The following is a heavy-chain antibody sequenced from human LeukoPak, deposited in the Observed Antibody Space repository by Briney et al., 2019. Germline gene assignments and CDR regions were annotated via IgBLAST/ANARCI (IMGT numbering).Heavy chain of an antibody. D-gene: IGHD3-10*01. CDR2: INRSGST. J-gene: IGHJ4*02. Sequence: PSETLSLTCAVYGGSFSGYFWSWIRQPPGKGLEWIGEINRSGSTTYNPSLKSRVTISVDTSKNQFSLKLNSVTAADTAVYYCARFGTYWGQGILVTASS. V-gene: IGHV4-34*01. CDR3: ARFGTY. CDR1: GGSFSGYF.